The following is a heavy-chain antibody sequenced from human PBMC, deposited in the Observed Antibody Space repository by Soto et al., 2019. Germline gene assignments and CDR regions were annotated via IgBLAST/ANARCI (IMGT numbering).Heavy chain of an antibody. CDR3: AKELKPSITMVHDFDS. Sequence: PSETLSLTCTVSGGSISSYYWTWIRQPPGKGLEWIGYMYYRGSANYNPSLKSRATISVDTSKSQFSLKLSSVTAEDTAVYYCAKELKPSITMVHDFDSWGQGTLVTVSS. V-gene: IGHV4-59*12. CDR1: GGSISSYY. CDR2: MYYRGSA. D-gene: IGHD3-10*01. J-gene: IGHJ4*02.